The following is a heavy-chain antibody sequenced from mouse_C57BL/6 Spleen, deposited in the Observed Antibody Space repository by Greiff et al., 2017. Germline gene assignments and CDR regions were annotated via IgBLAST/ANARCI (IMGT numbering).Heavy chain of an antibody. CDR2: ISNLAYSI. J-gene: IGHJ4*01. CDR3: ARQTDYYGSSYGAMDY. D-gene: IGHD1-1*01. CDR1: GFTFSDYG. Sequence: EVQLQESGGGLVQPGGSLKLSCAASGFTFSDYGMAWVRQAPRKGPEWVAFISNLAYSIYYADTVTGRFTISRENAKNTLYLEMSSLRSEDTAMYYCARQTDYYGSSYGAMDYWGQGTSVTVSS. V-gene: IGHV5-15*01.